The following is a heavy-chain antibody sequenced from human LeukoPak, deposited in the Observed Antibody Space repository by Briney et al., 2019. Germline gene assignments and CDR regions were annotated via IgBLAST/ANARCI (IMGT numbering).Heavy chain of an antibody. D-gene: IGHD3-9*01. CDR2: ISSSGSTI. CDR3: ARDGYDIYFDL. Sequence: GGSLRLSCAASGFTFSSYEMNWVRQAPGKGLEWVSYISSSGSTIYYADSVKGRFTISRDNAKNSLFLQMDSLRVEDTAVYYCARDGYDIYFDLWGRGTLVTVSS. V-gene: IGHV3-48*03. CDR1: GFTFSSYE. J-gene: IGHJ2*01.